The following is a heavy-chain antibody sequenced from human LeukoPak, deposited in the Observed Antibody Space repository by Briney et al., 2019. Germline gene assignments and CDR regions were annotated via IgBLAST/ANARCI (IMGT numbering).Heavy chain of an antibody. Sequence: GGSLRLSCAVSGFTFSGFWMCWSRQAPGKGLEWVASINSDGSEGYYADVVKGRFTISRDNAKNSLYLQINSLRAEDTAVYYCARSSYSSSSSVWGQGTMVTVSS. CDR1: GFTFSGFW. J-gene: IGHJ3*01. CDR3: ARSSYSSSSSV. V-gene: IGHV3-7*03. D-gene: IGHD6-6*01. CDR2: INSDGSEG.